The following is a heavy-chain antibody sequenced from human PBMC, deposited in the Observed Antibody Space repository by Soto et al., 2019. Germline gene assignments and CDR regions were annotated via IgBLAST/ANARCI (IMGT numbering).Heavy chain of an antibody. CDR3: AKEPNYGDKGDYYYYGMDV. D-gene: IGHD4-17*01. Sequence: ASVKVSCKVSGYTLTELSMHWVRQAPGKGLEWMGGFDPEDGETIYAQKFQGRVTMTEDTSTDTAYMELSSLRSEDTAVYYCAKEPNYGDKGDYYYYGMDVWGQGTTVTVSS. V-gene: IGHV1-24*01. CDR2: FDPEDGET. J-gene: IGHJ6*02. CDR1: GYTLTELS.